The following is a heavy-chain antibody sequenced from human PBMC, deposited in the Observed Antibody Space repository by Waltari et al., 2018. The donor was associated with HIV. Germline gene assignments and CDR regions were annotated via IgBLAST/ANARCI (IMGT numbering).Heavy chain of an antibody. CDR2: MNPNSGNT. D-gene: IGHD5-12*01. V-gene: IGHV1-8*01. J-gene: IGHJ6*02. CDR1: GYTFTSYD. CDR3: ARVGGYDEGIYYYYYYGMDV. Sequence: QVQLVQSGAEVKKPGASVKVSCKASGYTFTSYDINWVRQATGQGLGWMGWMNPNSGNTGYAQKFQGRVTMTRNTSISTAYMELSSLRSEDTAVYYCARVGGYDEGIYYYYYYGMDVWGQGTTVTVSS.